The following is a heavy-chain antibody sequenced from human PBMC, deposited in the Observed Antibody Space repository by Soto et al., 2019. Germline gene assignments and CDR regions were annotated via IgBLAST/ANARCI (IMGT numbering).Heavy chain of an antibody. D-gene: IGHD3-16*01. CDR1: GFTFSSYA. CDR2: ISYDGSNK. CDR3: ARAERTYYDMVTGSVYYYYGMDV. Sequence: QVQLVESGGGVVQPGRSLRLSCAASGFTFSSYAMHWVRQAPGKGLEWVAVISYDGSNKYYADSVKGRFTISRDNSKNTVDLQMNSLRAEDTAVYYCARAERTYYDMVTGSVYYYYGMDVLGQGTTVTVSS. V-gene: IGHV3-30-3*01. J-gene: IGHJ6*02.